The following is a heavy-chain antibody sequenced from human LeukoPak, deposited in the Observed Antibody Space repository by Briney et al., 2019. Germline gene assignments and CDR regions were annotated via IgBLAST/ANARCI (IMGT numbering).Heavy chain of an antibody. CDR1: GFTFDDYA. CDR3: AKAVTIFGVVARDAFDI. Sequence: GGSLRLSCAASGFTFDDYAMHWVRQAPGKGLEWVSGISWNSGSIDYADSVKGRFTISRDNAKNSLYLQMNSLRAEDMAFYYCAKAVTIFGVVARDAFDIWGQGTMVTVSS. D-gene: IGHD3-3*01. CDR2: ISWNSGSI. V-gene: IGHV3-9*03. J-gene: IGHJ3*02.